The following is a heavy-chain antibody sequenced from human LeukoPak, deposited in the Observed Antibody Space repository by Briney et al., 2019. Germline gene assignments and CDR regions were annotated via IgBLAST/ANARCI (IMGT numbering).Heavy chain of an antibody. CDR3: ARESNVEMATPGAFDI. D-gene: IGHD5-24*01. V-gene: IGHV3-30*04. Sequence: GGSLRLSCAASGFTFSSYAMHWVRQAPGKGLEWVAVISYDGSNKYYADSVKGRFTISRDNSKNTLYLQMNSLRAEDTAVYYCARESNVEMATPGAFDIWGQGTMVTVSS. CDR2: ISYDGSNK. J-gene: IGHJ3*02. CDR1: GFTFSSYA.